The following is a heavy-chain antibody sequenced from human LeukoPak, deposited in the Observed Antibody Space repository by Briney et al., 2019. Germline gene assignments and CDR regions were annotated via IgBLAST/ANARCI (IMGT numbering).Heavy chain of an antibody. CDR1: GGSISRSNW. Sequence: SGTLSLTCAVSGGSISRSNWWSWVRQPPGKGREWIGAIYHSGSTNYNPSLKSRVTISVDKSKNQFSLKLSPVTAADTAVYYCAITYPGSLAPRAFDIWGQGTMVTVSS. D-gene: IGHD2-15*01. V-gene: IGHV4-4*02. CDR3: AITYPGSLAPRAFDI. CDR2: IYHSGST. J-gene: IGHJ3*02.